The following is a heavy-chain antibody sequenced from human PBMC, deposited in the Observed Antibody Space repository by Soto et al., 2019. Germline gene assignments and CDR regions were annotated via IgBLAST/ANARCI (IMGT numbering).Heavy chain of an antibody. CDR1: GGTFSSYA. CDR2: IIPIFGTA. J-gene: IGHJ6*02. V-gene: IGHV1-69*13. Sequence: SVKVSCKASGGTFSSYAISCVRQAPGQGLEWMGGIIPIFGTANYAQKFQGRVTITADESTSTAYMELSSLRSEDTAVYYCARVVNILTGYSFFGMDVWGQGTTVTVSS. D-gene: IGHD3-9*01. CDR3: ARVVNILTGYSFFGMDV.